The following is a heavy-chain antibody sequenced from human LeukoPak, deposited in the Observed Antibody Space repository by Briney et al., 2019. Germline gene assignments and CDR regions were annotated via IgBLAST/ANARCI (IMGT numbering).Heavy chain of an antibody. CDR2: INSDGSST. CDR1: GFTFSSYW. J-gene: IGHJ4*02. D-gene: IGHD2-21*02. Sequence: PGGSLRLSCEASGFTFSSYWMHWVRQAPGKGLVWVSRINSDGSSTSYADSVQGRFTISRDNAKSTLYLQMNSLRAEDTAVYYCTRHVSETVSRSLALGYWGQGTLVTVSS. V-gene: IGHV3-74*01. CDR3: TRHVSETVSRSLALGY.